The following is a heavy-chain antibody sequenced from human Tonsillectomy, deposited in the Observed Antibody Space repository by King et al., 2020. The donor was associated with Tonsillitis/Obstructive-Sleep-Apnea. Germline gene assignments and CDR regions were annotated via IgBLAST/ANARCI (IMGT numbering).Heavy chain of an antibody. D-gene: IGHD3-22*01. J-gene: IGHJ5*02. V-gene: IGHV4-34*01. CDR2: INHSGST. CDR1: GGSFSGYY. CDR3: ARAPRTITMIVVARARYWFDP. Sequence: VQLQQWGAGLLKPSETLSLTCAVYGGSFSGYYWSWIRQPPGKGLEWIGEINHSGSTNYNPSLKSRVTISVDTSKNQFSLKLSSVTAADTAVYYCARAPRTITMIVVARARYWFDPWGQGTLVTVSS.